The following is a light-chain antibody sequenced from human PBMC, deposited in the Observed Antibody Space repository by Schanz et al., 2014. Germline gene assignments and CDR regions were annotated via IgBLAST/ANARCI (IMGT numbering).Light chain of an antibody. Sequence: QSVLTQPPSVSGAPGQRVTISCTGSSSNIGAGYDVHWYQQLPGTAPKLLIYGNSNRPSGVPDRFSGSKSGTSASLAITGLQAEDEGDYYCQSYDSSLSAHVVFGGGTKVTVL. CDR2: GNS. V-gene: IGLV1-40*01. J-gene: IGLJ2*01. CDR3: QSYDSSLSAHVV. CDR1: SSNIGAGYD.